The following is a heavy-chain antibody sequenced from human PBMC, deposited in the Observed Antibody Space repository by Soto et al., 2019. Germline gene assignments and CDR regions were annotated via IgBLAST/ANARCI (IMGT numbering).Heavy chain of an antibody. CDR2: VFHTGGT. CDR1: SDSIAGENW. J-gene: IGHJ4*02. Sequence: QVQLQESGPGLVKPSETLSLTCTVSSDSIAGENWWSWVRQPPGLGLEWIGEVFHTGGTNYNPSLKSPVTRVGDKSKNHFSLQLISATAADTAVYYCARVFSSGSGWMYYFDFWGQGTLCSVSS. D-gene: IGHD6-19*01. CDR3: ARVFSSGSGWMYYFDF. V-gene: IGHV4-4*02.